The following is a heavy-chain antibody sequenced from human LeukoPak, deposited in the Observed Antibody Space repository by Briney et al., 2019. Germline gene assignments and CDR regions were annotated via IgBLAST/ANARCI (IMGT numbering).Heavy chain of an antibody. CDR2: INWNGGST. V-gene: IGHV3-20*04. CDR3: ARALRTVWGYYFDY. D-gene: IGHD4-17*01. J-gene: IGHJ4*02. CDR1: GFTFDDYA. Sequence: PGGSLRLSCAASGFTFDDYAMSWVRQVPGKGLEWVSGINWNGGSTGYADSVKGRFTISRDNAKNSLYLLMNSLRAEDTAVYYCARALRTVWGYYFDYWGQGTLVTVSS.